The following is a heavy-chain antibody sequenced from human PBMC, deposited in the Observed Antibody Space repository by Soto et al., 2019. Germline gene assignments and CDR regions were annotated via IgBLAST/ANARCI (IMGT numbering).Heavy chain of an antibody. Sequence: PGGSLRLSCAASGFTFSSYAMSWVRQAPGKGLEWVSAISGSGGSTYYADSVKGRFTISRDNSKNTLYLQMNSLRAEDTAVYYCAKDLPSRFLEWFPDYGMDVWGQGTTVTVSS. CDR2: ISGSGGST. V-gene: IGHV3-23*01. J-gene: IGHJ6*02. D-gene: IGHD3-3*01. CDR1: GFTFSSYA. CDR3: AKDLPSRFLEWFPDYGMDV.